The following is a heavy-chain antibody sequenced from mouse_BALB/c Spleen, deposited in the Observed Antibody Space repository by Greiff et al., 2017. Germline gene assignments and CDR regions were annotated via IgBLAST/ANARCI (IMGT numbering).Heavy chain of an antibody. Sequence: DVHLVESGPGLVKPSQSLSLTCSVTGYSITSGYYWNWIRQFPGNKLEWMGYISYDGSNNYNPSLKNRISITRDTSKNQFFLKLNSVTTEDTATYYCARDSPMITTRAFAYWGQGTLVTVSA. CDR3: ARDSPMITTRAFAY. J-gene: IGHJ3*01. D-gene: IGHD2-4*01. CDR2: ISYDGSN. CDR1: GYSITSGYY. V-gene: IGHV3-6*02.